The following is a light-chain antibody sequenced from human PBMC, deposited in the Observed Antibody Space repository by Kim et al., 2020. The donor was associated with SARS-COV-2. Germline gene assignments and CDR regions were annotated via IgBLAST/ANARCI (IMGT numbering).Light chain of an antibody. CDR3: GTWDSSLSVAL. CDR1: SNNIGRNY. CDR2: DND. Sequence: GQDVTISCSGSSNNIGRNYVAWYQQLPGTAPKLLLFDNDKRPSGIPDRFSGSKSGPSATLAITGLQTGDDADYYCGTWDSSLSVALFGGGTKLTVL. J-gene: IGLJ2*01. V-gene: IGLV1-51*01.